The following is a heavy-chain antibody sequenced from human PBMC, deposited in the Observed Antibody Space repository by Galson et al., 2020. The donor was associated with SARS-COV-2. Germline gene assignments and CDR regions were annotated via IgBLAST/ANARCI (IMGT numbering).Heavy chain of an antibody. J-gene: IGHJ4*02. CDR2: INPYSGHT. D-gene: IGHD3-10*01. V-gene: IGHV1-2*02. Sequence: GASVKVSCKTSGYTFTGYYLHWVRQAPRQGLEWMGWINPYSGHTSYARKFQGRVTMTSDTSISIVYMALSRLTSDDAAVYYCARGEGSGYVRSTEPLDFWGQGTLVTVSS. CDR3: ARGEGSGYVRSTEPLDF. CDR1: GYTFTGYY.